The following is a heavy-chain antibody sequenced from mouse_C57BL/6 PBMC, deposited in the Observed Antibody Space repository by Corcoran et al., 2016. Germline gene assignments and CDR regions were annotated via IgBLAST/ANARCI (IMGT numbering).Heavy chain of an antibody. Sequence: DVQLQESGPGLVKPSQSLSLTCSVTGYSITSGYYWNWIRQFPGNKLEWMGYISYDGSNNYNPSLKNRISITRDTSKNQFFLKLNSVTTEDTATYYCAPYTRAMDYWGQGTSVTVSS. CDR2: ISYDGSN. V-gene: IGHV3-6*01. CDR1: GYSITSGYY. CDR3: APYTRAMDY. J-gene: IGHJ4*01.